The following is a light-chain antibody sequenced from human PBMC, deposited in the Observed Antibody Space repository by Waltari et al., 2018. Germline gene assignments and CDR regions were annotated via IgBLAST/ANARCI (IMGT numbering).Light chain of an antibody. CDR2: DVT. CDR1: RSDLGAYSY. Sequence: QSALTQPASVSGPPAQSLALSCTVTRSDLGAYSYVPWYQQHPGRPPKLIIYDVTKRPPGVSSRFSGSKSGNTASLTVSGLQAEDEADYYCSSYTTSDTWVFGGGTKVTVL. V-gene: IGLV2-14*01. J-gene: IGLJ3*02. CDR3: SSYTTSDTWV.